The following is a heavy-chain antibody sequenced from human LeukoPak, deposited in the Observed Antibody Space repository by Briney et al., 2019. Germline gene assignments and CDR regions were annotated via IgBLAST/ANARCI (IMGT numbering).Heavy chain of an antibody. CDR2: IRYDGSNK. V-gene: IGHV3-30*02. CDR1: GFTFSSYG. J-gene: IGHJ4*02. D-gene: IGHD1-26*01. CDR3: AKDRGWELPTDYFDY. Sequence: GGSLRLSCAASGFTFSSYGMHWVRQAPGKGLEWVAFIRYDGSNKYYADSVKGRFTISRDNSKNTLYLQMNSLRAEDTAVYYCAKDRGWELPTDYFDYWGQGTLVTVCS.